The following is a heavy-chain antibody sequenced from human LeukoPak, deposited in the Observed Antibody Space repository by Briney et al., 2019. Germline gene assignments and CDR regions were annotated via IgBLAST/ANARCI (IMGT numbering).Heavy chain of an antibody. D-gene: IGHD6-6*01. CDR1: GGSISSYY. V-gene: IGHV4-59*01. CDR3: ASQYSSSSFAFDI. CDR2: IYYSGST. J-gene: IGHJ3*02. Sequence: SETLSLTCTVSGGSISSYYWSWIRQPPGKGLEWIGYIYYSGSTNYNPSLKSRVTMSVDTSKNQFSLKLSSVTAADTAVYYCASQYSSSSFAFDIWGQGTMVTVSS.